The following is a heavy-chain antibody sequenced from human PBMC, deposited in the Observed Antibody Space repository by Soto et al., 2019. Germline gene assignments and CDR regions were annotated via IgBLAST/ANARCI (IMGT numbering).Heavy chain of an antibody. V-gene: IGHV1-24*01. Sequence: ASVKVSCKVSGYTLTELSMHWVRQAPGKGLEWMGGFDPEDGETIYAQKFQGRVTMTEDTSTDTAYMELSSLRSEDTAVYYCATDLLIAARPFPPLFDYWGQGTLVTVSS. CDR3: ATDLLIAARPFPPLFDY. J-gene: IGHJ4*02. D-gene: IGHD6-6*01. CDR2: FDPEDGET. CDR1: GYTLTELS.